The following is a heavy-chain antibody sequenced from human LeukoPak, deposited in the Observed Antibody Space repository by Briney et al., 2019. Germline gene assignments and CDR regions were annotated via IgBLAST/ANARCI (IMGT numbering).Heavy chain of an antibody. CDR1: GDSMNSYY. Sequence: SETLSLTCNVSGDSMNSYYWSWIRQAAGKGLEWIGRIYTSGSTNYNPSLKSRVTMSVDTSRKQFSLKLSSMTAADTAVYYCARIGTDVWSGYSENYYFDYWGQGTLVTVSS. D-gene: IGHD3-3*01. CDR3: ARIGTDVWSGYSENYYFDY. J-gene: IGHJ4*02. CDR2: IYTSGST. V-gene: IGHV4-4*07.